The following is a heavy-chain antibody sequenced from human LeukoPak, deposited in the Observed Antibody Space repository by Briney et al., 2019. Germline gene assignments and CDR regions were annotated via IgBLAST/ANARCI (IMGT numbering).Heavy chain of an antibody. V-gene: IGHV3-21*01. Sequence: GGSLRLSCAASGFTVSSSYMSWVRQAPGKGLEWVSSISSSSSYIYYADSVKGRFTISRDSAKNSLYLQMNSLRAEDTAVYYCARGWDIVVVPAAMDWFDPWGQGTLVTVSS. CDR2: ISSSSSYI. J-gene: IGHJ5*02. D-gene: IGHD2-2*01. CDR3: ARGWDIVVVPAAMDWFDP. CDR1: GFTVSSSY.